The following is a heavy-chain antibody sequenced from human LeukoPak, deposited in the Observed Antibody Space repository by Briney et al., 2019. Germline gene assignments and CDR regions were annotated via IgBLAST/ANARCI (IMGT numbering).Heavy chain of an antibody. CDR3: ARVRGSYMDY. D-gene: IGHD1-26*01. V-gene: IGHV4-39*07. J-gene: IGHJ4*02. Sequence: SETLSLTCTVSGGSISSSSYYWGWIRQPPGKGLEWIGSIYYSGSTYYSPSLKSRVTISVDTSKNQFSLKLSSVTAADTAVYYCARVRGSYMDYWGQGTLVTVSS. CDR1: GGSISSSSYY. CDR2: IYYSGST.